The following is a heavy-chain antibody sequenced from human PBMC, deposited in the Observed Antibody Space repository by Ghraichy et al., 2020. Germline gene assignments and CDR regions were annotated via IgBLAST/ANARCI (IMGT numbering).Heavy chain of an antibody. CDR3: ARAPPGEGSSWGNWFDP. Sequence: SETLSLTCTVSGASITSGVYYWSWIRQHPGEGLEWIGYIYHNGKTYYNPSLKSRLTMSVDTSKNQFSLKVTSMTAADRAVYYCARAPPGEGSSWGNWFDPWGQGTLVTVSS. D-gene: IGHD6-13*01. J-gene: IGHJ5*02. V-gene: IGHV4-31*03. CDR1: GASITSGVYY. CDR2: IYHNGKT.